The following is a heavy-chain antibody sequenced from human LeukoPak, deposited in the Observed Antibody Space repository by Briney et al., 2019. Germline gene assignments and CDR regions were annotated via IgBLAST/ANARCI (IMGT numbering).Heavy chain of an antibody. D-gene: IGHD5-12*01. J-gene: IGHJ4*02. CDR3: ATWGNIVDKDFDY. V-gene: IGHV1-46*01. CDR1: GYTFTSYG. Sequence: ASVKVSCKASGYTFTSYGISWVRQAPGQGLEWMGIINPSGGSTSYAQKFQGRVTMTRDTSTSTVYMELSSLRSEDTAVYYCATWGNIVDKDFDYWGQGTLVTVSS. CDR2: INPSGGST.